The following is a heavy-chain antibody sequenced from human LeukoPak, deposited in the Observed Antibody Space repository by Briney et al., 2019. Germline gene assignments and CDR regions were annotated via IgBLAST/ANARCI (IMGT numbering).Heavy chain of an antibody. V-gene: IGHV3-21*01. CDR3: ARAPIAVAVPYYFDY. CDR2: ISSSSSYI. J-gene: IGHJ4*02. D-gene: IGHD6-19*01. CDR1: GFTFSSYS. Sequence: PGGSLRPSCAASGFTFSSYSMNWVRQAPGKGLEWVSSISSSSSYIYYADSVKGRFTISRDNAKNSLYLQMNSLRAEDTAVYYCARAPIAVAVPYYFDYWGQGTLVTVSS.